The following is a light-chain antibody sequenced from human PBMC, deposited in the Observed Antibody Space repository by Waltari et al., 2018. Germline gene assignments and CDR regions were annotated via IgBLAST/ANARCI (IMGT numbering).Light chain of an antibody. CDR1: HSRSYP. V-gene: IGLV3-21*02. J-gene: IGLJ2*01. CDR3: QVWDFGRDHLL. CDR2: DNI. Sequence: SYVLTQPPSLSVAPGQTSRITCGGNHSRSYPFHWYQQKPGQAPLLVLFDNIDRPSGISERFSGSNAGNTATLTISRVEVGDEADYYCQVWDFGRDHLLFGGGTKLTVL.